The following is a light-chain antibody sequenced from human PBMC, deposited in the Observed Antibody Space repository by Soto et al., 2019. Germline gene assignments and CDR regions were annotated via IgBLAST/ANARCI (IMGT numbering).Light chain of an antibody. Sequence: EIVLTQSPATLSLSPWERATLSCRASQSVNINLAWYQQKPGQAPRLLIYDASHRATGIPARFSGSGSGTDFTLTISSLEPEDFAVYYCQQRSNWPELTFGGGTKVDIK. CDR3: QQRSNWPELT. CDR1: QSVNIN. CDR2: DAS. V-gene: IGKV3-11*01. J-gene: IGKJ4*01.